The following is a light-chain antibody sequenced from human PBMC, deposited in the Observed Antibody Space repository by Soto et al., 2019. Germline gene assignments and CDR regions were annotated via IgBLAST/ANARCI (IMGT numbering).Light chain of an antibody. CDR3: QHYKNYPWT. V-gene: IGKV1-8*01. Sequence: AIRMTQSPSSLSASAGDRVAIACRASQDVGRYLAWYQQKPGQAPKLLIYGASTLQSGVPSRFSGGGSGTDFTVTISCLQSEGFATYYCQHYKNYPWTFGQGTKVEIK. CDR1: QDVGRY. J-gene: IGKJ1*01. CDR2: GAS.